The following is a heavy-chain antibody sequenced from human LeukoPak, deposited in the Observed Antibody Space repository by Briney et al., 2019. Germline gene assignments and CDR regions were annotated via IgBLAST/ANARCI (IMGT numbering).Heavy chain of an antibody. V-gene: IGHV3-7*04. Sequence: GGPLTLSCAVSGFTFSSYWMGWLRQAPGKGLEWVANIKQDGSEKYHLDSAKGRFTISRDNAKNSLYLQMSSLRAADAAVYYCARGSGGITMIVVVSDTFDISGAGTMVTVSS. J-gene: IGHJ3*02. CDR2: IKQDGSEK. D-gene: IGHD3-22*01. CDR1: GFTFSSYW. CDR3: ARGSGGITMIVVVSDTFDI.